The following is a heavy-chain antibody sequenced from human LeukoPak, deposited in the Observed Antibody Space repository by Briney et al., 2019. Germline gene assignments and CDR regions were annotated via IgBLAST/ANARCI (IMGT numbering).Heavy chain of an antibody. CDR3: ARDSYDFWSGYYTFGY. Sequence: GGSLRLSCAASGFTFSSYAMHWVRQAPGKGLEWVAVISYDGSNKYYADSVKGRFTISRDNSKNTLYLQMNSLRAEDTAVYYCARDSYDFWSGYYTFGYWGQGTLVTVSS. V-gene: IGHV3-30-3*01. D-gene: IGHD3-3*01. CDR1: GFTFSSYA. J-gene: IGHJ4*02. CDR2: ISYDGSNK.